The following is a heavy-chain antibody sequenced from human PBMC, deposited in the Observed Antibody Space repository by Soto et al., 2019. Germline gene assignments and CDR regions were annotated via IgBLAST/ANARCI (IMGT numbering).Heavy chain of an antibody. V-gene: IGHV1-18*01. CDR3: ARDRERAYYDSSGYYDY. Sequence: QVQLVQSGAEVKKPGASVKVSCKASGYTFTSYGISWVRQAPGQGLEWMGWISAYNGNTNYAQKLQGRVTMTTDTSTSKAYMELRSLRSDDTAVYYCARDRERAYYDSSGYYDYWGQGTLVTVSS. D-gene: IGHD3-22*01. CDR1: GYTFTSYG. CDR2: ISAYNGNT. J-gene: IGHJ4*02.